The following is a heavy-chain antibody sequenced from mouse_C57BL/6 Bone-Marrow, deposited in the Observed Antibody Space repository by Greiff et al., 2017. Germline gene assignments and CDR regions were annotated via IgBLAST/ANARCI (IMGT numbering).Heavy chain of an antibody. V-gene: IGHV5-6*01. CDR3: ARHPY. J-gene: IGHJ2*01. Sequence: EVQGVESGGDLVKPGGSLKLSCAASGFTFSSYGLSWVRQTPDKRLEWVATISSGGSCTYYPDSVKWRFTISRDNAKNTLYLQMSSLKSEDTAMYYCARHPYWGQGTTLTVSS. CDR1: GFTFSSYG. CDR2: ISSGGSCT.